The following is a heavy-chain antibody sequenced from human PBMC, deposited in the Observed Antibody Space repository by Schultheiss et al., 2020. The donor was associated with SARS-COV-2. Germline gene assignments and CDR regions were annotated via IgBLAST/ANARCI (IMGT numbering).Heavy chain of an antibody. Sequence: GGSLRLSCAASRFTFSSYGMHWVRQAPGKGLEWVTVISYDGSNKYYADSVKGRFTISRDNSKNTLYLQMNSLRAEDTAVYYCAREARHCSGGSCYSPFDYWGQGTLVTVSS. CDR2: ISYDGSNK. CDR1: RFTFSSYG. D-gene: IGHD2-15*01. CDR3: AREARHCSGGSCYSPFDY. J-gene: IGHJ4*02. V-gene: IGHV3-30*03.